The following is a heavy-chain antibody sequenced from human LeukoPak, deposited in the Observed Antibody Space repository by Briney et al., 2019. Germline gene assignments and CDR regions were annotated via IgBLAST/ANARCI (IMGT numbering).Heavy chain of an antibody. CDR1: GYTFTNFE. Sequence: ASVKVSCKASGYTFTNFEINWVRQVAGQGLEWMGWMRPNSGETVNVQKFQGRVTITTDESTSTAYMELSSLRSEDTAVYYCARGLPDYGGNSGAFLFDYWGQGTLVTVSS. CDR2: MRPNSGET. J-gene: IGHJ4*02. D-gene: IGHD4-23*01. V-gene: IGHV1-8*03. CDR3: ARGLPDYGGNSGAFLFDY.